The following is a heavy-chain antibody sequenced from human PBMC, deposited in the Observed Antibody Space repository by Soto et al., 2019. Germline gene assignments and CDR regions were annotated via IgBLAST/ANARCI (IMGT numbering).Heavy chain of an antibody. CDR2: IYHSGST. V-gene: IGHV4-4*02. CDR3: ARGQRAYCGGDCYSWTLDY. Sequence: SETLSLTCAVSGGSISSSNWWSWVRQPPGKGLEWIGEIYHSGSTNYNPSLKSRVTISVDKSKNQFSLKLSSVTAADTAVYYCARGQRAYCGGDCYSWTLDYWGQGTLVTVSS. D-gene: IGHD2-21*02. J-gene: IGHJ4*02. CDR1: GGSISSSNW.